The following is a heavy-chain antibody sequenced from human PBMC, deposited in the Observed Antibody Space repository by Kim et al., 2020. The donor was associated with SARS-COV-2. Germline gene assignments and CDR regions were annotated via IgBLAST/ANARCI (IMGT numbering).Heavy chain of an antibody. D-gene: IGHD4-17*01. CDR1: GYSFTSYW. CDR3: ARPMTTVVTFNAFDI. Sequence: GESLKISCKGSGYSFTSYWIGWVRQMPGKGLEWMGIIYPGDSDTRYSPSFQGQVTISADKSISTAYLQWSSLKASETAMYYCARPMTTVVTFNAFDIWGQGTMVTVSS. J-gene: IGHJ3*02. CDR2: IYPGDSDT. V-gene: IGHV5-51*01.